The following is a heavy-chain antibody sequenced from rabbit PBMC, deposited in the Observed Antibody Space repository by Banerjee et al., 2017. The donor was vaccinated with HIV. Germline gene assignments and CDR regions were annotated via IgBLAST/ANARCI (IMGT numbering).Heavy chain of an antibody. CDR3: ARDTSSSFSSYGLDL. Sequence: QEQLVESGGGLVQPEGSLTLTCKASGVSFSGSSYMCWVRQAPGKGLEWIACIDAGSSGFTYFATWAKGRFAISKTSSTTVTLQMTRLTAADTATYFCARDTSSSFSSYGLDLWGPGTLVTVS. V-gene: IGHV1S45*01. D-gene: IGHD1-1*01. J-gene: IGHJ6*01. CDR1: GVSFSGSSY. CDR2: IDAGSSGFT.